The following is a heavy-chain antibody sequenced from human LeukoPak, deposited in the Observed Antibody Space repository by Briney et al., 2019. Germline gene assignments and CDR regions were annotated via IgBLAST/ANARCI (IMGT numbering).Heavy chain of an antibody. J-gene: IGHJ4*02. CDR3: AKDGFRYDSSGSGFDY. Sequence: GRSLRLSCAASGFTFDNYAVHWVRQAPGKGLEWVSLISWDGGSTYYADSVKGRFTISRDNSKNSLYLQMHRLRAEDSALYYCAKDGFRYDSSGSGFDYWGQGTLVTVSS. D-gene: IGHD3-22*01. CDR1: GFTFDNYA. CDR2: ISWDGGST. V-gene: IGHV3-43D*03.